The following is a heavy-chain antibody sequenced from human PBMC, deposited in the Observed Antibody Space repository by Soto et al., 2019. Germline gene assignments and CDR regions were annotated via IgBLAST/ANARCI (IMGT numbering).Heavy chain of an antibody. CDR3: ARSQGSSTSLEIYYYYYYGMDF. D-gene: IGHD2-2*01. Sequence: QVQLVQSGAEVKKPGSSVKVSCKASGGTFSSYAISWVRQAPGQGLEWMGGIIPISGTANYAQKFQGRVTITADESTSTVCRGLSSLRSEDTAVYFCARSQGSSTSLEIYYYYYYGMDFWGQGTTVTVSS. J-gene: IGHJ6*02. V-gene: IGHV1-69*01. CDR2: IIPISGTA. CDR1: GGTFSSYA.